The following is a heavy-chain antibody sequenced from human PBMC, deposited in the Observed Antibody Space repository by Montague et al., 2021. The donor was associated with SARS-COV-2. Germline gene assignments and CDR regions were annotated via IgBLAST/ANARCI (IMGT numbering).Heavy chain of an antibody. J-gene: IGHJ4*02. D-gene: IGHD3-22*01. CDR2: IYWDDDK. CDR3: AHRIARHYDTSAYLWCPFDF. V-gene: IGHV2-5*02. Sequence: ALVKPTQTLTLTCTFSGFSLSTTGVGVGWIRQPPGKALEWLALIYWDDDKRYSPSLKSRLTITKDTSKNQVVLTMTNMDPVDTATYYYAHRIARHYDTSAYLWCPFDFWGQGTLVTVSS. CDR1: GFSLSTTGVG.